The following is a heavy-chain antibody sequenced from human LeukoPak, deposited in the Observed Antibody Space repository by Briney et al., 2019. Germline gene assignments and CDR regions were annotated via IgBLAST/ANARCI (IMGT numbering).Heavy chain of an antibody. V-gene: IGHV4-34*01. CDR1: GGSFSGYY. CDR3: AREPLWTGDRRAGFDY. Sequence: SETLSLTCAAYGGSFSGYYWSWIRQPPGKGLEWIGEINHSGSTNYNPSLKSRVTISVDTSKNQFSLKLSSVTAADTAVYYCAREPLWTGDRRAGFDYWGQGTLVTVSS. D-gene: IGHD3/OR15-3a*01. CDR2: INHSGST. J-gene: IGHJ4*02.